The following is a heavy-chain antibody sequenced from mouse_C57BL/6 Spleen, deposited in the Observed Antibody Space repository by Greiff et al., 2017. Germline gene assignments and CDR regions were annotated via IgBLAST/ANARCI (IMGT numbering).Heavy chain of an antibody. D-gene: IGHD3-2*02. J-gene: IGHJ2*01. V-gene: IGHV1-69*01. CDR1: GYTFTSYW. CDR2: IDPSDSYT. Sequence: QVQLQQPGAELVMPGASVKLSCKASGYTFTSYWMHWVKQRPGQGLEWIGEIDPSDSYTNYNQKFKGKSTLPVDKSSSTAYMQLSSLTSEDSAVYYCARPSSGRGFDYWGQGTTLTVSS. CDR3: ARPSSGRGFDY.